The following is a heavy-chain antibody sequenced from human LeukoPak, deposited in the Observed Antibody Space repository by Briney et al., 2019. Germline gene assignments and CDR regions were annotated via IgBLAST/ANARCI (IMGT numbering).Heavy chain of an antibody. D-gene: IGHD1-26*01. CDR3: ARTQLPSYYYYYYMDV. Sequence: SVKVSCKASGGTFSSYAISWVRQAPGQGLEWMGGIIPIFGTANYAQKFQGRVTITTDESTSTAYTELSSLRSEDTAVYYCARTQLPSYYYYYYMDVWGKGTTVTVSS. V-gene: IGHV1-69*05. CDR1: GGTFSSYA. J-gene: IGHJ6*03. CDR2: IIPIFGTA.